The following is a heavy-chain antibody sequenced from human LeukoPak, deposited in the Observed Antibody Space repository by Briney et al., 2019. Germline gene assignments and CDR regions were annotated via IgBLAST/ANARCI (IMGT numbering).Heavy chain of an antibody. CDR1: GGTFSSYA. D-gene: IGHD3-3*01. J-gene: IGHJ5*02. V-gene: IGHV1-2*02. Sequence: ASVKVSCKASGGTFSSYAISWVRQAPGQGLEWMGWINPNSGGTNYAQKFQGRVTMTRDTSISTAYMELSRLRSDDTAVYYCARDPGRSKVLRHAFDPWGQGTLVTVSS. CDR3: ARDPGRSKVLRHAFDP. CDR2: INPNSGGT.